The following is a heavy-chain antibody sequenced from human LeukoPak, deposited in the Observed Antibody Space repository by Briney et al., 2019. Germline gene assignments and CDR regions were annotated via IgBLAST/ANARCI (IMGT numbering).Heavy chain of an antibody. J-gene: IGHJ3*02. CDR1: GFTFSSYS. CDR2: ISSSSSYI. V-gene: IGHV3-21*01. Sequence: TGGSLRLSCAASGFTFSSYSMNWVRQAPGKGLEWVSSISSSSSYIYYADSVKGRFTISRDNAKNSLYLQMNSLRAEDTAVYYCARDDYDFWSGYSPASLDAFDIWGQGTMVTVSS. CDR3: ARDDYDFWSGYSPASLDAFDI. D-gene: IGHD3-3*01.